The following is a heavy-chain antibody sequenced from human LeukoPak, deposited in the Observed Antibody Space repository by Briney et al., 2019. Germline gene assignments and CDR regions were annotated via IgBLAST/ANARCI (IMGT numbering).Heavy chain of an antibody. Sequence: ASVKVSCNVSGYTLTEVSIHWVRQAPGKGLEWVGRLDGENGEIINSEKFQGRLSVTEDTSTDTAYMQLSSPRSEDTAIYYCATGDIPFYDFLYFESWGQGTLVTVSS. CDR3: ATGDIPFYDFLYFES. J-gene: IGHJ4*02. V-gene: IGHV1-24*01. D-gene: IGHD2/OR15-2a*01. CDR1: GYTLTEVS. CDR2: LDGENGEI.